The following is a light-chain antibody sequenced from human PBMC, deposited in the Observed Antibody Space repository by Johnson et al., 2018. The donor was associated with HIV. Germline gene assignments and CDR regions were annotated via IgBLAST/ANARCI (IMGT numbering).Light chain of an antibody. CDR1: SSNIGAGYD. V-gene: IGLV1-40*01. CDR3: QAYDTALSGSKV. Sequence: QAVLTQPPSVSGAPGQRVTISCTGSSSNIGAGYDVHWYQQFPGTAPKLLIYGNDNRPSGVPERFSGSKSGTSASLAITGLQAEDEADYYCQAYDTALSGSKVFGTGTEVTVL. CDR2: GND. J-gene: IGLJ1*01.